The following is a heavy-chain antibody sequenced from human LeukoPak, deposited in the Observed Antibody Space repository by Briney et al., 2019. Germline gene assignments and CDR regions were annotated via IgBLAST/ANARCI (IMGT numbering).Heavy chain of an antibody. CDR1: GGSISSSSYY. J-gene: IGHJ5*02. D-gene: IGHD2-2*01. V-gene: IGHV4-39*01. CDR2: IYYSGST. CDR3: ARHGCSSTSCYRGWFDP. Sequence: PSETLSLTRTVSGGSISSSSYYWCWIRQPPGKGLEWIGSIYYSGSTYYNPSLKSRVTISVDTSKNQFSLKLSSVTAADTAVYYCARHGCSSTSCYRGWFDPWGQGTLDTVSS.